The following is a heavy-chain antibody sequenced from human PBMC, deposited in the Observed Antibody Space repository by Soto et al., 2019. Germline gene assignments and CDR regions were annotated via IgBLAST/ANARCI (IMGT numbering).Heavy chain of an antibody. CDR2: IIPIFGTA. V-gene: IGHV1-69*13. D-gene: IGHD1-7*01. J-gene: IGHJ4*02. CDR1: GGTFSSYT. CDR3: ARVRRNYHYFHY. Sequence: GASVKVSCKASGGTFSSYTISWVRQAPGQGLEWMGGIIPIFGTANYAQKFQGRVTITADESTSTAYMELSSLRSEDTAVYYCARVRRNYHYFHYWGQGTLVTVSS.